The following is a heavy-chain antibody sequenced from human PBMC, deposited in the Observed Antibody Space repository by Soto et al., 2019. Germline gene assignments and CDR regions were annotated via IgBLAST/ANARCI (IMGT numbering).Heavy chain of an antibody. CDR1: GGSISSGGYY. V-gene: IGHV4-31*03. Sequence: SETLSLTCTVSGGSISSGGYYWSWIRQHPGKGLEWIGYIYYSGSTYYNPSLKSRVTISVDTSKNQFSLKLSSVTAADTAVYYCARVFSVRCGGSCVGGGFGYWGQGTLVTVSS. J-gene: IGHJ4*02. CDR3: ARVFSVRCGGSCVGGGFGY. CDR2: IYYSGST. D-gene: IGHD2-15*01.